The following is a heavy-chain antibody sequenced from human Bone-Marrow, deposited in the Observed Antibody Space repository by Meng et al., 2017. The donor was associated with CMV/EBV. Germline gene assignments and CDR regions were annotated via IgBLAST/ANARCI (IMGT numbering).Heavy chain of an antibody. CDR2: IYHSGST. V-gene: IGHV4-38-2*02. J-gene: IGHJ4*02. CDR3: ARVRYSTSPPRGFYFDY. Sequence: SETLSLTCTVSSYSISSGYYWGWIRQPPGKGLEWIGSIYHSGSTYYNPSLKIRVAVSVDTSKNQFSLKLSSVTAADTAIYHCARVRYSTSPPRGFYFDYWGQGTLVTVSS. CDR1: SYSISSGYY. D-gene: IGHD5-12*01.